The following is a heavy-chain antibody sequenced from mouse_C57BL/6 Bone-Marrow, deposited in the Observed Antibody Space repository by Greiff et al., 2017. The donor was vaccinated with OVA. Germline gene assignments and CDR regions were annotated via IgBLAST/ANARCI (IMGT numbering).Heavy chain of an antibody. Sequence: QVQLQQSGPELVKPGASVKISCKASGYAFSSSWMNWVKQRPGKGLEWIGRIYPGDGDTNYNGKFKGKATLTADKSSSTAYMQLSSLTSEDSAVYFCARWVLGDWGQGTTLTVSS. CDR2: IYPGDGDT. CDR1: GYAFSSSW. V-gene: IGHV1-82*01. J-gene: IGHJ2*01. CDR3: ARWVLGD. D-gene: IGHD2-3*01.